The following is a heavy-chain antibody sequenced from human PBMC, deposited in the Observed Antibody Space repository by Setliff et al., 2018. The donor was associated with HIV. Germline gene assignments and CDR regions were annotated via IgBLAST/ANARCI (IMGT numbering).Heavy chain of an antibody. CDR1: GGSISSYY. CDR3: ARGTVITYFYDSSGSFDY. D-gene: IGHD3-22*01. CDR2: IYAGGST. J-gene: IGHJ4*02. V-gene: IGHV4-4*08. Sequence: SETLSLTCTVSGGSISSYYWSWIRQPPGKGLEWIGSIYAGGSTYYQPSLKSRVTISLDTSKNQFSLKLNSVTAAATAVYYCARGTVITYFYDSSGSFDYWGQGTLVTVS.